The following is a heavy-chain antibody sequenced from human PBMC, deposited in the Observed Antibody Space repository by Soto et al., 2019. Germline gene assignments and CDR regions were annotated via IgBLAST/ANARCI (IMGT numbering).Heavy chain of an antibody. Sequence: GESLKISCKGSGYSFTSYWIGWVRQMPGKGLEWMGIIYPGDSDTRYSPSFQGQVTISADKSISTAYLQWSSLKASDTAMYYCARIRCSSTSCYIRAFDIWGQGTMVTVSS. J-gene: IGHJ3*02. CDR2: IYPGDSDT. CDR1: GYSFTSYW. D-gene: IGHD2-2*01. V-gene: IGHV5-51*01. CDR3: ARIRCSSTSCYIRAFDI.